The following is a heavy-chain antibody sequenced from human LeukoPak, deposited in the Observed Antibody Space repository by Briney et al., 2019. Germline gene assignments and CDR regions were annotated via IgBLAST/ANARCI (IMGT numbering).Heavy chain of an antibody. V-gene: IGHV4-59*05. J-gene: IGHJ5*02. CDR1: GGSISSYY. CDR3: ARQRGYHYDSTTNRFSDL. Sequence: PSETLSLTCTVSGGSISSYYWSWIRQPAGKGLEWIGSIYYSGITYYNPSLKSRVTISVDTSKNQFSLKLNSVTAADTAVYYCARQRGYHYDSTTNRFSDLWGQGTRVTVSS. D-gene: IGHD3-22*01. CDR2: IYYSGIT.